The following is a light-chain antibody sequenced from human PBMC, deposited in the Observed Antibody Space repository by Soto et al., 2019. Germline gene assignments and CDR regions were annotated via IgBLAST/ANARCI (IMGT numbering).Light chain of an antibody. CDR2: HSS. CDR1: QSVSTN. CDR3: RQYDSWPRT. V-gene: IGKV3-15*01. J-gene: IGKJ1*01. Sequence: EMVMPQSPAPLFVSQGKRASLSCRPSQSVSTNLAGSQQRPGQPPSLLIYHSSITATGIPARLSGGGSGTEFFLTISNLQSEDFAIYHCRQYDSWPRTFGQGTKVDI.